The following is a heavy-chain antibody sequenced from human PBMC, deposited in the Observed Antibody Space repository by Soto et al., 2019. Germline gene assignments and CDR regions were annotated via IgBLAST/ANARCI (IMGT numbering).Heavy chain of an antibody. D-gene: IGHD3-3*01. V-gene: IGHV3-7*05. CDR2: IKKDGSEK. J-gene: IGHJ4*02. CDR3: VKAVPTGVDYFNY. CDR1: GFMFSSYW. Sequence: DVQLVESGGGLVQPGGSLRLSCAASGFMFSSYWMTWVRQAPGKGLEWVANIKKDGSEKYYVDSVKGRFTISRDNAKNSLYLQMSNLRAEDTAVYYCVKAVPTGVDYFNYWGQGTLVTVSS.